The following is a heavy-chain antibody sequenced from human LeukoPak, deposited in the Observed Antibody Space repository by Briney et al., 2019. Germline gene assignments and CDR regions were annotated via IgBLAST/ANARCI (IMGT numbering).Heavy chain of an antibody. CDR2: ISSSSSYI. CDR1: GFTFSSYS. D-gene: IGHD4-11*01. J-gene: IGHJ4*02. V-gene: IGHV3-21*04. Sequence: GGSLRLSCAASGFTFSSYSMNWVRQAPGKGLEWVSSISSSSSYIYYADSVKGRFTISRDNSKNSLYLQMNSLRAEDTALYYCAKDRVSNQGFDYWGQGTLVTVSS. CDR3: AKDRVSNQGFDY.